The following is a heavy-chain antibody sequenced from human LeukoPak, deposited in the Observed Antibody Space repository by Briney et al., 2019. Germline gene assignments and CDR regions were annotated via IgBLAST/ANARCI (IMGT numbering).Heavy chain of an antibody. J-gene: IGHJ4*02. Sequence: ASVTVSLKSSVYTFTSNYMHWVRQAPGQGLAWMGLIHPSGGNTNYVQKFQGRVAMTRDTSTSTVYMELSSLRSEDTAIYSCARDCSSTRCQGPVFDNWGQGTLVTVSS. CDR3: ARDCSSTRCQGPVFDN. D-gene: IGHD2-2*01. CDR2: IHPSGGNT. V-gene: IGHV1-46*01. CDR1: VYTFTSNY.